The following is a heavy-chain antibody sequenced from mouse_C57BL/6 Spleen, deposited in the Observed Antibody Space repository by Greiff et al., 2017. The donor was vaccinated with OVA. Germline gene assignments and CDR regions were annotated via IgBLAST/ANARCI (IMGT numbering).Heavy chain of an antibody. CDR2: IDPEDGDT. J-gene: IGHJ1*03. D-gene: IGHD2-1*01. Sequence: VQLQQSGAELVRPGASVKLSCTASGFNIKDYYMHWVKQRPEQGLEWIGRIDPEDGDTEYAPKFQGKATMTADTSSNTAYLQLSSLTSEDTAVYYCTCYGNYVDWYFDVWGTGTTVTVSS. CDR1: GFNIKDYY. V-gene: IGHV14-1*01. CDR3: TCYGNYVDWYFDV.